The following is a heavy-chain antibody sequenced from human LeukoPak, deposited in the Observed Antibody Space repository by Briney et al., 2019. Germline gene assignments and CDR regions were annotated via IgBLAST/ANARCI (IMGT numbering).Heavy chain of an antibody. Sequence: SETLSLTCTVSGGSVSSYYWSWIRQPAGKGLEWIGRIYTSGSTNYNPSLKSRVTMSVDTSKNQFSLKLSSVTAADTAVYYCARDSGAARRHYYYYYMDVWGKGATVTVSS. V-gene: IGHV4-4*07. CDR2: IYTSGST. CDR1: GGSVSSYY. D-gene: IGHD6-6*01. J-gene: IGHJ6*03. CDR3: ARDSGAARRHYYYYYMDV.